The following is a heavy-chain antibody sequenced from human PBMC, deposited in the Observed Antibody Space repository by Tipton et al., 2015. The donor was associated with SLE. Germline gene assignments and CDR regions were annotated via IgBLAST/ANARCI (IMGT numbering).Heavy chain of an antibody. D-gene: IGHD3-3*01. J-gene: IGHJ1*01. CDR3: ARARHGGAEYFEH. V-gene: IGHV4-39*07. Sequence: TLSLTCTVSGGSISRSSYYWGWIRQPPGKGLEWIGEINHSGNTKYNPSLKSRVTISVDTSKNQFSLKLTSVTAADTALYSCARARHGGAEYFEHWGQGTLVTVSS. CDR1: GGSISRSSYY. CDR2: INHSGNT.